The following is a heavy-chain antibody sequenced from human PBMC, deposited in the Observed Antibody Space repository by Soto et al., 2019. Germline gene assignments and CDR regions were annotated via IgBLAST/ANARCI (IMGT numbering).Heavy chain of an antibody. D-gene: IGHD6-13*01. J-gene: IGHJ3*02. CDR1: GITFSNAW. CDR2: IRSKTDGGTT. CDR3: TTTRPGTNVFDN. Sequence: EVQLVESGGGLLEPGGSLRLSCAASGITFSNAWMNWVRKAPGKGLEYIGRIRSKTDGGTTEYAAPVEGRFTVSRDDSKNTLYLQMSGLKTEDTAVYYCTTTRPGTNVFDNWGQGTLVTVSS. V-gene: IGHV3-15*01.